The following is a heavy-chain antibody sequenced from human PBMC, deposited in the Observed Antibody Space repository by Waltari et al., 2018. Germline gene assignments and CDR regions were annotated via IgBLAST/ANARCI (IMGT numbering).Heavy chain of an antibody. CDR1: GYSFTFYT. Sequence: QVQLVQSGAEVKKPGASVTVSCKASGYSFTFYTISWLRQAPGQSLEWMGWIHPGNGNTKYSEKFQGRVTITRDTSATTAYMELSSLRSEDTAVYYCARLISRANWPEYFQHWGQGTLVTVSS. CDR3: ARLISRANWPEYFQH. D-gene: IGHD1-1*01. V-gene: IGHV1-3*01. J-gene: IGHJ1*01. CDR2: IHPGNGNT.